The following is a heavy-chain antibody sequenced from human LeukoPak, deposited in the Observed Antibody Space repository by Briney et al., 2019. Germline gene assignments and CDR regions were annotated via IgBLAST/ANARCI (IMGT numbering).Heavy chain of an antibody. CDR2: IYYSGST. D-gene: IGHD3-16*01. CDR3: ARGEQYYLDY. V-gene: IGHV4-39*07. CDR1: GGSISSSSYY. Sequence: SETLSLTCTVSGGSISSSSYYWGWIRQPPGKGLEWIGSIYYSGSTYYNPSLKSRVTISVDTSKNQFSLKLSSVTAADTAVYYCARGEQYYLDYWGQGTLVTVSS. J-gene: IGHJ4*02.